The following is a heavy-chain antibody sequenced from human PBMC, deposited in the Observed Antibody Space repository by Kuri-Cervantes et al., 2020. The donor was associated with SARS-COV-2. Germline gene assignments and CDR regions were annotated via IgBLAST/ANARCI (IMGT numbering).Heavy chain of an antibody. CDR3: ARDLFFFGDGFNGFDY. CDR2: ISYDGTKK. V-gene: IGHV3-30-3*01. J-gene: IGHJ4*02. Sequence: GGSLRLSCAASGFTFSSYAVHWVRQAPGKGLEWVAIISYDGTKKYYADSVKGRFTISRGNSKNTLYLQMNSLRADGTALHYCARDLFFFGDGFNGFDYWGQGTLVTVSS. CDR1: GFTFSSYA. D-gene: IGHD5-24*01.